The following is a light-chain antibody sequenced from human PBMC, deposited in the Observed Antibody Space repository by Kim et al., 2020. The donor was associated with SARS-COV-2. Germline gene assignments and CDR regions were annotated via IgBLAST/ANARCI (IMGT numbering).Light chain of an antibody. CDR3: NSPDSSGNHRV. CDR1: SLSSYY. V-gene: IGLV3-19*01. J-gene: IGLJ3*02. Sequence: VGINTQGGSLSSYYESRYQQKPAQAPVLVIYGNNNRPPGMPEGFSGSSSGNTASFTITGGKAEDEADYYCNSPDSSGNHRVFGGGTQLTVL. CDR2: GNN.